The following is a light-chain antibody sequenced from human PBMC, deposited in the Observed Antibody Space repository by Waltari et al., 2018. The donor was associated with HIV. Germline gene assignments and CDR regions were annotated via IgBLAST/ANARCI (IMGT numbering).Light chain of an antibody. V-gene: IGKV4-1*01. J-gene: IGKJ2*01. CDR2: WAS. CDR1: QSVYSSSNKNS. CDR3: QQYYTTPYT. Sequence: DIVMTQSPDSLAVSLGERATIMCKSSQSVYSSSNKNSLAWYQQKPGHPPVLLIYWASTRNSGVPDRFSGSGSGTDFTLTISSLQAEDVAVYYCQQYYTTPYTFGQGTKLGIK.